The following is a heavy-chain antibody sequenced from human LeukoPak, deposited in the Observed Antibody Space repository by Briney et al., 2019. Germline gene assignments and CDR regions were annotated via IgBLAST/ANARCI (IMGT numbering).Heavy chain of an antibody. D-gene: IGHD5-18*01. Sequence: GGSLRLSCAASGFTFSSYAMHWVRQAPGKGLEYVSAISSNGGSTYYANSVKGRFTISRDNSKNTLYLQMGSLRAEDMAVYYCARAPHVDTAMDYWGQGTLVTVSS. CDR2: ISSNGGST. CDR1: GFTFSSYA. J-gene: IGHJ4*02. CDR3: ARAPHVDTAMDY. V-gene: IGHV3-64*01.